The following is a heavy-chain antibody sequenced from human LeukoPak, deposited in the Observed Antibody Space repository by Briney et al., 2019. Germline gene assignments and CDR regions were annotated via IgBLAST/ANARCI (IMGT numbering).Heavy chain of an antibody. CDR2: ISVSGGST. CDR1: GFTFSSYG. J-gene: IGHJ3*02. D-gene: IGHD3-3*01. CDR3: ARGPDTIFGVVILGDAFDI. V-gene: IGHV3-23*01. Sequence: GGSLRLSCAASGFTFSSYGMSWVRQAPGKGLEWVSAISVSGGSTYYADSVKGRFTISRDNSKNTLYLQMNSLRAEDTAVYYCARGPDTIFGVVILGDAFDIWGQGTMVTVSS.